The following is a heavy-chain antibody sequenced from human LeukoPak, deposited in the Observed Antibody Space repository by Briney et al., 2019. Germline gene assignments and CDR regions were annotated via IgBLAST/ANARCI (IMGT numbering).Heavy chain of an antibody. CDR1: GGSISSGDYD. CDR2: IYYSGST. J-gene: IGHJ6*03. CDR3: ARVIEDYYGSGSYYYYYYMDV. V-gene: IGHV4-30-4*08. D-gene: IGHD3-10*01. Sequence: SETLSLTCTVSGGSISSGDYDWSWIRQPPGKGLEWIGYIYYSGSTYYNPSLKSRVTISVDTSKNQFSLKLSSVTAADTAVYYCARVIEDYYGSGSYYYYYYMDVWGKGTTVTVSS.